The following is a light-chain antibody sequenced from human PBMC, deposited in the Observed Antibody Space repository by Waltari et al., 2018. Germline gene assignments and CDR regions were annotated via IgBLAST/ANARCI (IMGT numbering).Light chain of an antibody. J-gene: IGKJ1*01. CDR2: WAS. CDR1: QSLLYNSNDKNY. V-gene: IGKV4-1*01. CDR3: QQYYSRRT. Sequence: DIVMTQSPDSLAVSLGERVTLNCKSSQSLLYNSNDKNYLAWYQQKPGQPPKRLFYWASTRHSGVPDRFSGSGSATDFTLTIISLQAEDVAVYYCQQYYSRRTFGQGTRVEIK.